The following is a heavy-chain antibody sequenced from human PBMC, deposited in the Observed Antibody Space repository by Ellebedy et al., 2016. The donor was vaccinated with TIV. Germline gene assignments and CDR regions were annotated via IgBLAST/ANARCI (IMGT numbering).Heavy chain of an antibody. D-gene: IGHD6-13*01. J-gene: IGHJ4*02. CDR3: ARGVSMYTSSTWFDFDY. V-gene: IGHV3-7*04. Sequence: GESLKISCAASGFTFSNYWMNWVRQAPGKGLEWVANIRQDGGEKFSMDSVKGRITVSRDNAKNSLYLQMDSVTAEDTAVYYCARGVSMYTSSTWFDFDYWGQGAPVTVSS. CDR2: IRQDGGEK. CDR1: GFTFSNYW.